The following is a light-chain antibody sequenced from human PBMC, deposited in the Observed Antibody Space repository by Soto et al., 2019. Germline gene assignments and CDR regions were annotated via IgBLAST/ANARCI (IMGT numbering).Light chain of an antibody. CDR3: QQYNSYPWT. J-gene: IGKJ1*01. CDR2: KAS. CDR1: QSISSW. V-gene: IGKV1-5*03. Sequence: DIQMTHSPSTLSASVGDRVTITFRASQSISSWLAWYQQKPGKAPKLLIYKASSLESGVPSRFSGSGSGTEFTLTISSLQPDDFATYYCQQYNSYPWTFGQGTKVDIK.